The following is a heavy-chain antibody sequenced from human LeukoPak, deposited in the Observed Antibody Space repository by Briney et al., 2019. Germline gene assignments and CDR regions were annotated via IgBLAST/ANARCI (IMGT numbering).Heavy chain of an antibody. CDR2: IYYSGSA. Sequence: SETLSLTCTVSGGSISSYYWSWIRQPPGKGLEWIGYIYYSGSANYNPSLKSRVTISVDTSKNQFSLKLSSVTAADTAVYYCARRLVAAAGTPYDYWGQGTLVTVSS. CDR3: ARRLVAAAGTPYDY. D-gene: IGHD6-13*01. CDR1: GGSISSYY. V-gene: IGHV4-59*01. J-gene: IGHJ4*02.